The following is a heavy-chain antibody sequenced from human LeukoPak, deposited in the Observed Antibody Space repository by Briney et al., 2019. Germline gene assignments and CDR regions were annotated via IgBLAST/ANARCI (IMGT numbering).Heavy chain of an antibody. Sequence: ASVKVSCKASGYTFTSYYMHWVRQAPGQGLEWVGIINPSGDPTTYAQKFQGRVTMTRDTSISTAYMELSRLRSDDTAVYYCARSYDSSGCFDPWGQGTLVTVSS. CDR1: GYTFTSYY. CDR2: INPSGDPT. D-gene: IGHD3-22*01. J-gene: IGHJ5*02. CDR3: ARSYDSSGCFDP. V-gene: IGHV1-46*01.